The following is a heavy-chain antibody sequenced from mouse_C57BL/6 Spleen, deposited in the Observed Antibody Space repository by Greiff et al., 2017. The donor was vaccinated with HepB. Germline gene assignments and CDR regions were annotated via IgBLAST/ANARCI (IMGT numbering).Heavy chain of an antibody. CDR2: IDPSDSYT. V-gene: IGHV1-69*01. CDR1: GYTFTSYW. D-gene: IGHD2-2*01. CDR3: ARGGDYGYVYYAMDY. J-gene: IGHJ4*01. Sequence: VQLQQSGAELVMPGASVKLSCKASGYTFTSYWMHWVKQRPGQGLEWIGEIDPSDSYTNYNQKFKGKSTLTVDKSSSTAYMQLSSLTSEDSAVYYCARGGDYGYVYYAMDYWGQGTSVTVSS.